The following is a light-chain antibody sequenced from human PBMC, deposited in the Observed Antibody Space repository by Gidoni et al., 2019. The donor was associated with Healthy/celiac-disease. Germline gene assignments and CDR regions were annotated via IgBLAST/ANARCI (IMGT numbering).Light chain of an antibody. V-gene: IGLV2-11*01. CDR1: SSDVVAYNY. J-gene: IGLJ2*01. CDR2: DVS. Sequence: QSALTQPSSVSGSPGQSVTISCTGTSSDVVAYNYVAWYQQHPGKAPTLMIYDVSKRPSGVPDRFSGSKSGNTASLTISGLQAEDEADYYCCSYAGSYVVFGGGTKLTVL. CDR3: CSYAGSYVV.